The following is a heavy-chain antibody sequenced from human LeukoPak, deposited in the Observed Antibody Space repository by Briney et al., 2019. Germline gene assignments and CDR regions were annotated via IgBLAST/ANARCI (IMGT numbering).Heavy chain of an antibody. CDR1: GFTFSSYS. V-gene: IGHV3-21*01. CDR2: ISSSSSYI. J-gene: IGHJ4*02. Sequence: PGGSLRLSCAASGFTFSSYSMNWVRQAPGKGLEWLSSISSSSSYIYYADSGKGRFTISRDNAKNSLYLQRNSLRAEDTAVYYCTRGDQDYGDYVLHYWGQGTLVTVSS. CDR3: TRGDQDYGDYVLHY. D-gene: IGHD4-17*01.